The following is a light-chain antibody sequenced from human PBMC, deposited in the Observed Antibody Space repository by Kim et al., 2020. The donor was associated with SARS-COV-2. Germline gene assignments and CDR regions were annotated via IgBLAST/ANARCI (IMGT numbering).Light chain of an antibody. CDR1: SAKIGAGYD. CDR2: GNS. V-gene: IGLV1-40*01. J-gene: IGLJ2*01. Sequence: GQRGTISCTGRSAKIGAGYDVHWYQQLPGTAPKLLIYGNSNRPSGVPDRFSGSKSGTSASLAITGLQAEDEADYYCQSYDSSLSVVFGGGTQLTVL. CDR3: QSYDSSLSVV.